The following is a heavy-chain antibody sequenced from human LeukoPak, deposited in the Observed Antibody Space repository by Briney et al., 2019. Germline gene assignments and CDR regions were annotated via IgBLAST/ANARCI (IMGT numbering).Heavy chain of an antibody. J-gene: IGHJ4*02. Sequence: GGSLRLSCAASGFTFSSYGMHWVRQAPGKGLEWVAVISYDGSNKYYADSVKGRFTISRDNSKNTLYLQMNSLRAEGTAVYYCAKGQAPDYWGQGTLVTVSS. CDR2: ISYDGSNK. V-gene: IGHV3-30*18. CDR3: AKGQAPDY. CDR1: GFTFSSYG.